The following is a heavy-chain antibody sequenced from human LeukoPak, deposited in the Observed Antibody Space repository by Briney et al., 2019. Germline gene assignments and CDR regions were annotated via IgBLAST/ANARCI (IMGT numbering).Heavy chain of an antibody. Sequence: TGGSLRLSCAASGFTFSSYAMHWVRQAPGKGLEYVSAISSNGGSTYYANSVKGRFTISRDNSKNTLYLQMGSLRAEDMAVYYCTTDGVEGYSYDIGDGMDVWGQGTTVTVSS. CDR1: GFTFSSYA. D-gene: IGHD5-18*01. V-gene: IGHV3-64*01. J-gene: IGHJ6*02. CDR3: TTDGVEGYSYDIGDGMDV. CDR2: ISSNGGST.